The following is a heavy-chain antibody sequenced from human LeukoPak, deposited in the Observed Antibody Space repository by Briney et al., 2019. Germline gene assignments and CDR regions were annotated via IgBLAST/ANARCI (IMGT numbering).Heavy chain of an antibody. V-gene: IGHV1-69*01. CDR3: ALDSSGYYPDGFDY. Sequence: SVKVSCKASGGTFSSYAISWVRQAPGQGLEWVGGIIPIFGTANYAQKFQGRVTITADESTSTAYMELSSLRSEDTAVYYCALDSSGYYPDGFDYWGQGTLVTVSS. CDR2: IIPIFGTA. CDR1: GGTFSSYA. D-gene: IGHD3-22*01. J-gene: IGHJ4*02.